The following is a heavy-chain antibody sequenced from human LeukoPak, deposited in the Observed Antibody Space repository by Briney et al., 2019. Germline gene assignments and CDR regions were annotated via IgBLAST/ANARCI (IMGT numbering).Heavy chain of an antibody. J-gene: IGHJ3*02. D-gene: IGHD3-22*01. V-gene: IGHV4-4*07. CDR3: ARDPIRITMIVVPRWAFDI. Sequence: PSETLSLTCTVSGGSISSSYCNWIRQSAGKGLEWIGRIYTSGTTKHNPSLKSRVTMSVDTSKNQFSLKLSSVTAADTAVYYCARDPIRITMIVVPRWAFDIWGQGTMVTVSS. CDR2: IYTSGTT. CDR1: GGSISSSY.